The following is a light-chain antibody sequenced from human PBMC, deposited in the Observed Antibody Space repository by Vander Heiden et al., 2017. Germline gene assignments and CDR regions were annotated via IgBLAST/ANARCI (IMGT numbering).Light chain of an antibody. CDR2: SAS. V-gene: IGKV1-39*01. CDR1: QTVSRY. Sequence: DIQMTQSPSSLSASVGDRVTITCRASQTVSRYLTWYQKKPGKAPRLLNYSASHLQRGVPSRFSASGSVTDFTLTITSLEAEDFATYYCQQSSGTPYTFGQGTKLEI. CDR3: QQSSGTPYT. J-gene: IGKJ2*01.